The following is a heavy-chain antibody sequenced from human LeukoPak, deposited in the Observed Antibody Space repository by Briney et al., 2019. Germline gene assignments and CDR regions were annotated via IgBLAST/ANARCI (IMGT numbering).Heavy chain of an antibody. CDR1: GGSFSGYY. J-gene: IGHJ1*01. Sequence: SETLSLTCAVYGGSFSGYYWSWIRQPPGKGLEWIWEINHSGSTNYNPSLKSRVTISVDTSKNQFSLKLSSVTAADTAVYYCARGPARMAARPGPYFQHWGQGTLVTVSS. CDR2: INHSGST. D-gene: IGHD6-6*01. CDR3: ARGPARMAARPGPYFQH. V-gene: IGHV4-34*01.